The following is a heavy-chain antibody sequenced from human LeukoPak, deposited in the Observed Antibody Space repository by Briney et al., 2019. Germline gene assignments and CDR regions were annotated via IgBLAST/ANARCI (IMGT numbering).Heavy chain of an antibody. J-gene: IGHJ5*02. CDR2: IYHSGST. Sequence: PSQTLSLTCAVSGGSISSGGYSWSWIRQPPGKGLEWIGYIYHSGSTYYNPSLKSRVTISVDRSENQFSLKLSSVTAADTAVYYCARDMVRGPQSLGWFDPWGQGTLVTVSS. CDR1: GGSISSGGYS. D-gene: IGHD3-10*01. V-gene: IGHV4-30-2*01. CDR3: ARDMVRGPQSLGWFDP.